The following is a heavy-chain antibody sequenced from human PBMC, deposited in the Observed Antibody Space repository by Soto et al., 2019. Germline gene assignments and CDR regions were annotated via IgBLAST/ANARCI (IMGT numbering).Heavy chain of an antibody. CDR1: GGSISSYY. Sequence: QVQLQESGPGLVKPSETLSLTCTVSGGSISSYYWSWIRQPAGKGLERIGRIYTSGSTNYNPSLKSRVTMSVDTSKNQFSLKLSSVTAADTAVYYCARDSRYCSGGSCYVDWFDPWGQGTLVTVSS. CDR2: IYTSGST. D-gene: IGHD2-15*01. J-gene: IGHJ5*02. CDR3: ARDSRYCSGGSCYVDWFDP. V-gene: IGHV4-4*07.